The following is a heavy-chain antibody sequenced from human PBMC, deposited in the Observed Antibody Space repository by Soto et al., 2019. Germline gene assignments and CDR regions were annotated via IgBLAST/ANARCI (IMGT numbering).Heavy chain of an antibody. J-gene: IGHJ4*02. CDR2: INAGNGNT. Sequence: QVQLVQSGAEVKKPGASVKVSCKASGYTFTSYAMHWVRQAPGQRLEWMGWINAGNGNTKYSQKFQGRVTITRDTSASTAYMELSSLRSEDTAVYYCARESRRFLGWLSGYFDYWGQGTLVTVSS. D-gene: IGHD3-3*01. V-gene: IGHV1-3*01. CDR3: ARESRRFLGWLSGYFDY. CDR1: GYTFTSYA.